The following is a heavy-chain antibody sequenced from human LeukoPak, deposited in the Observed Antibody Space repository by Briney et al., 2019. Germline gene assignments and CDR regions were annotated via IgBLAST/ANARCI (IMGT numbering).Heavy chain of an antibody. J-gene: IGHJ4*02. CDR1: GFTFSNYR. D-gene: IGHD3-10*01. V-gene: IGHV3-48*01. CDR3: TRGSYYYY. Sequence: GGSLRLSCAASGFTFSNYRMNWVRQAPGKGLEWLSYIGSSSSTIYYTDSVTGRFTVSRDNTKNSLYLQMNSLRAEDTAVYYCTRGSYYYYWGQGTLVTVSS. CDR2: IGSSSSTI.